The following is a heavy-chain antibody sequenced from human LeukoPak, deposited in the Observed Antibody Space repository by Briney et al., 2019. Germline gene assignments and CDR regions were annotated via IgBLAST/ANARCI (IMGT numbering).Heavy chain of an antibody. CDR3: ASSPPTGTTWYFDL. CDR2: ISSNGDST. J-gene: IGHJ2*01. D-gene: IGHD1-7*01. Sequence: GGSLRLSCAASGFTFSNAWMSWVRQAPGKGLEYVSAISSNGDSTYYANSVKGRFTISRDNSKNTLYLQMGSLRADDMAVYYCASSPPTGTTWYFDLWGRGTLVTVSS. V-gene: IGHV3-64*01. CDR1: GFTFSNAW.